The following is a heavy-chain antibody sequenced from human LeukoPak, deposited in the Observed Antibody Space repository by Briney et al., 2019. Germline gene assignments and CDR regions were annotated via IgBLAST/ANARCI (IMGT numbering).Heavy chain of an antibody. CDR3: ARAITMIVVVTYY. Sequence: GGSLRLSCAASGFTVSSNYMSWVRQAPGKGLEWGSVIYSGGSTYYADSVKGRFTISRDNSKNTLYLQMNSLRAEDTAVYYCARAITMIVVVTYYWGQGTLVTVSS. D-gene: IGHD3-22*01. V-gene: IGHV3-66*01. J-gene: IGHJ4*02. CDR1: GFTVSSNY. CDR2: IYSGGST.